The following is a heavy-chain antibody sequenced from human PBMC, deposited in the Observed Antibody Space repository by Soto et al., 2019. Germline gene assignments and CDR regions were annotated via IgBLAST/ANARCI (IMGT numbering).Heavy chain of an antibody. D-gene: IGHD6-19*01. J-gene: IGHJ4*02. Sequence: EVQLLESGGGLVQPGGSLRLSCAASGFTFSSYAMSWVRQAPGKGLEWVSAISGSGGSTYYADSVKGRFTISRDNSKITRYLQMNSLRAEDTAVYYCARRSSGWYVDYWGQGTLVTVSS. CDR1: GFTFSSYA. CDR2: ISGSGGST. CDR3: ARRSSGWYVDY. V-gene: IGHV3-23*01.